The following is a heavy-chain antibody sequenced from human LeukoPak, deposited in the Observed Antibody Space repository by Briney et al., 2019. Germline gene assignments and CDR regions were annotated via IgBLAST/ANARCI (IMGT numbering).Heavy chain of an antibody. J-gene: IGHJ4*02. CDR2: INWNGGST. D-gene: IGHD3-22*01. CDR1: GFTFDDYG. CDR3: ARDRRYYYDRSRGYSYYFES. V-gene: IGHV3-20*04. Sequence: PGGSLRLSCAASGFTFDDYGMSWVRQAPGKGLEWVSGINWNGGSTGYADSVKGRFTISRDNAKNSLYLQMNSLRAEDTAVFYCARDRRYYYDRSRGYSYYFESWGQGTLVTVSS.